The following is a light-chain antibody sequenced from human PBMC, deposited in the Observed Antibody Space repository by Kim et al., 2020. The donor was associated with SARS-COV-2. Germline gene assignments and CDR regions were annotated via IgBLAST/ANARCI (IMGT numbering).Light chain of an antibody. V-gene: IGKV3-20*01. CDR3: QQYGSSPRT. CDR1: QSVSSSY. Sequence: PGERATLSCRASQSVSSSYLAWYQQKPGKAPRLLIYGASSRATGIPDRFSGSGSGTDFTLTISRLEPEDFAVYYCQQYGSSPRTFGQGTKV. J-gene: IGKJ1*01. CDR2: GAS.